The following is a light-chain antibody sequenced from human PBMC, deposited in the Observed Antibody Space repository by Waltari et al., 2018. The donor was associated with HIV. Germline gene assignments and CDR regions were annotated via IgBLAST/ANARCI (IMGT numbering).Light chain of an antibody. Sequence: QSALTQPASVSGSPGQSITISCTGTSSDIGAYNYVSWYQHHPGKVPKLLIYEVTNRPSGVSRRFSGSKSGNTASLTISGLQAEDEADFYCTSYTSISTLVFGTGTKVTVL. V-gene: IGLV2-14*01. CDR3: TSYTSISTLV. J-gene: IGLJ1*01. CDR2: EVT. CDR1: SSDIGAYNY.